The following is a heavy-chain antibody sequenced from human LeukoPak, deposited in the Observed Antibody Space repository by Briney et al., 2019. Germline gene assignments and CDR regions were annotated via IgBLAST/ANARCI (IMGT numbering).Heavy chain of an antibody. V-gene: IGHV1-46*01. CDR2: INPSGGST. D-gene: IGHD3-10*01. CDR3: AREPFREGGRGTEGSYYYYGMDV. J-gene: IGHJ6*02. Sequence: ASVKVSCKASGYTFTSYFMHWVRQAPGQGLEWMGIINPSGGSTSYAQKFQGRVTMTTDTSTSTAYMELRSLRSDDTAVYYCAREPFREGGRGTEGSYYYYGMDVWGQGTTVTVSS. CDR1: GYTFTSYF.